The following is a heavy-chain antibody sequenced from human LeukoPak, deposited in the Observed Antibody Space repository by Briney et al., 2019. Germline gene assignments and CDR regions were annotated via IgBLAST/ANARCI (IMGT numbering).Heavy chain of an antibody. D-gene: IGHD1-7*01. V-gene: IGHV3-21*01. CDR3: AGEARRTTHYFDY. J-gene: IGHJ4*02. CDR1: GFTFSSYS. Sequence: GGSLRLSCAASGFTFSSYSINWVRQAPGKGLEWVSSISGTSSYIYYADSVKGRFTISRDNANNSLYLQMNSLRAEDTAVYYCAGEARRTTHYFDYWGQGALVTVSS. CDR2: ISGTSSYI.